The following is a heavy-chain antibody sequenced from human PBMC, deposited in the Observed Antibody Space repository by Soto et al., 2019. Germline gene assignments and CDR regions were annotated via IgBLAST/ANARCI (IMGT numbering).Heavy chain of an antibody. D-gene: IGHD6-19*01. CDR2: IYYSGST. V-gene: IGHV4-31*03. CDR3: ARSQIAVGEGYYFDY. J-gene: IGHJ4*02. Sequence: QVQLQESGPGLVKPSQTLSLTCTVSGGSISSGGYYWSWIRRHPGKGLEWIGYIYYSGSTYYNPSLKSRVTISVDTSKNQFSLKLSSVTAADTAVYYCARSQIAVGEGYYFDYWGQGTLVTVSS. CDR1: GGSISSGGYY.